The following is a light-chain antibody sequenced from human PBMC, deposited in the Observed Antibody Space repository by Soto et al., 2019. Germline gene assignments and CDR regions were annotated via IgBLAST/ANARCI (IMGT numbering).Light chain of an antibody. CDR1: QGINSY. CDR2: TAS. J-gene: IGKJ4*01. Sequence: DIQFTQSPSFLSASVGDRVTVTCRASQGINSYLAWYQQKPGKAPKLLIYTASTLQSGVPSRFSGSGFGTELTLTISSLQPDDFATYYCQQDNNYPLTFGGGTKVDIK. V-gene: IGKV1-9*01. CDR3: QQDNNYPLT.